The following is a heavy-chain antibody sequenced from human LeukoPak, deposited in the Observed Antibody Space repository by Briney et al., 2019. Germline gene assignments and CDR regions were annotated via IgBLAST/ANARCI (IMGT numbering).Heavy chain of an antibody. Sequence: GASVKVSCKASGYTFTSYGISWVRQAPGQGLEWMGWISAYNGNTNYAQKLQGRVTMTTDTSTSTAYMELRSLRSDDTAVYYCARDRTYYDYVWGSPYWYFDLWGRGTLVTVSS. CDR1: GYTFTSYG. CDR2: ISAYNGNT. J-gene: IGHJ2*01. D-gene: IGHD3-16*01. CDR3: ARDRTYYDYVWGSPYWYFDL. V-gene: IGHV1-18*01.